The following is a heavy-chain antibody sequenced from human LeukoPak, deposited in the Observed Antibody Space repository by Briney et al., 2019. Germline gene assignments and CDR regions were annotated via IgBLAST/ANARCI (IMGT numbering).Heavy chain of an antibody. Sequence: PGGSLRLSCAASGFILSSYWMHWVRHAPGKGLVWVSRINSDGSTTNYADSVKGRFTISRDNAKNTLYLQMNSLRAEDTAVYYCARRQYRSSWYYFDYWGQGTLVTVSS. V-gene: IGHV3-74*01. CDR3: ARRQYRSSWYYFDY. J-gene: IGHJ4*02. D-gene: IGHD6-13*01. CDR1: GFILSSYW. CDR2: INSDGSTT.